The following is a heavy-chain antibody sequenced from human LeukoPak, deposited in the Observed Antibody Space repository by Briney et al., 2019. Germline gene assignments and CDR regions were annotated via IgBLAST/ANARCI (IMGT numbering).Heavy chain of an antibody. D-gene: IGHD1-14*01. CDR3: ARGVEPLAANTLAY. J-gene: IGHJ4*02. CDR1: GFTVITND. CDR2: LYSDGNT. Sequence: PGGSLRLSCAASGFTVITNDMTWVRQAPGKWLEWVSFLYSDGNTKYADSVQGRFTISRDNSKNTMYLEMNSLRPDDTAVYYCARGVEPLAANTLAYWGQGTLVTVSS. V-gene: IGHV3-53*01.